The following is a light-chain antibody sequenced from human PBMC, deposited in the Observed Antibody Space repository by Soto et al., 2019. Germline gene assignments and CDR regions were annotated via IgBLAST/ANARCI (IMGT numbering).Light chain of an antibody. CDR3: TSSTSDSLYV. Sequence: QSVLTQPASVSGSPGQSITISCTGTSSDVGGSNYVSWYQQYPGKVPKLLIYNVRIRPSGVSNRFSGSKSGNTASLTISGLQAEDEADYFCTSSTSDSLYVFGTGTKVNV. V-gene: IGLV2-14*01. CDR2: NVR. CDR1: SSDVGGSNY. J-gene: IGLJ1*01.